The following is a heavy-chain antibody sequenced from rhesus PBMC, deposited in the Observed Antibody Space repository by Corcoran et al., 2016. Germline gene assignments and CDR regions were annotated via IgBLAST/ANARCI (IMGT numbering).Heavy chain of an antibody. D-gene: IGHD3-16*01. CDR2: ISGSSGST. CDR3: ARVYSGSYYYGY. V-gene: IGHV4-65*01. CDR1: GGSVSSSNW. Sequence: QVQLQESGPGLVKPSETLSLTCAVSGGSVSSSNWWSWIRQPPGKGLEWIGYISGSSGSTYYNPSLKSRVTISTDTSKNQFSLKLSSVTAADAAVYYCARVYSGSYYYGYWGQGVLVTISS. J-gene: IGHJ4*01.